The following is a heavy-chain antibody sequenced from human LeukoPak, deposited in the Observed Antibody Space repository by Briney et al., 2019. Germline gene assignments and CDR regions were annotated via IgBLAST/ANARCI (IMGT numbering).Heavy chain of an antibody. J-gene: IGHJ4*02. CDR1: GYTFTSYG. CDR2: ISAYNGNT. D-gene: IGHD6-19*01. Sequence: ASVKFSCKASGYTFTSYGISWVRQAPGQGLEWMGWISAYNGNTNYAQKLQGRVTMTTDTSTSTAYMELRSLRSDDTAVYYCARYYIAVAGREDFDYWGQGTLVTVSS. V-gene: IGHV1-18*01. CDR3: ARYYIAVAGREDFDY.